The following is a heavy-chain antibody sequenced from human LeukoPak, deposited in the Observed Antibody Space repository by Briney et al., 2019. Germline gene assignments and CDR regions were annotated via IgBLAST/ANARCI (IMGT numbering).Heavy chain of an antibody. CDR2: IKSKTDGGTT. CDR3: ARPGYTAGYDL. J-gene: IGHJ3*01. CDR1: GFTFSNAW. D-gene: IGHD3-9*01. V-gene: IGHV3-15*01. Sequence: GGSLRLSCAASGFTFSNAWMSWVRQAPGKGLEWVGRIKSKTDGGTTDYAAPVKGRFTISRDDAKNLLYLQMNSLRAEDTAVYYCARPGYTAGYDLWGQGTLVTVSS.